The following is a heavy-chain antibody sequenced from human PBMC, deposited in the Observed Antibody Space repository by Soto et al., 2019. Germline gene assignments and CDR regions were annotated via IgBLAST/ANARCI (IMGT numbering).Heavy chain of an antibody. V-gene: IGHV3-74*01. D-gene: IGHD6-13*01. J-gene: IGHJ5*02. CDR3: ARGSSWYGNWFDP. CDR1: GFTFSSYW. CDR2: INSDGSST. Sequence: GSLRLSCAASGFTFSSYWMHWVRQAPGKGLVWVSRINSDGSSTSYADSVKGRFTISRDNAKNTLYLQMNSLRAEDTAVYYCARGSSWYGNWFDPWGQGTLVTVSS.